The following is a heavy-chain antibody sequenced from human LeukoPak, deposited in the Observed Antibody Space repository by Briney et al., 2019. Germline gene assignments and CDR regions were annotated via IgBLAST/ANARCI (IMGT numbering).Heavy chain of an antibody. CDR1: GGSISSYY. CDR2: IYYSGST. Sequence: PTETLSLTCTVSGGSISSYYWSWIRQPPGKGLEWIGYIYYSGSTNYNPSLKSRVTISVDTSKNQFSLKLSSVTAADTAVYYCARGRYSSSPYFDYWGQGTLVTVSS. V-gene: IGHV4-59*01. D-gene: IGHD6-6*01. J-gene: IGHJ4*02. CDR3: ARGRYSSSPYFDY.